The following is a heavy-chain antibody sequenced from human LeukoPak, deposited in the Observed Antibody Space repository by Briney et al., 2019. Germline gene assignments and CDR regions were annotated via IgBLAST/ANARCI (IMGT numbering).Heavy chain of an antibody. CDR2: IYSGGGT. D-gene: IGHD6-19*01. CDR3: ARVLSDSSGWYHFDY. Sequence: GGSLRLSCAASGFTVSNNYMSWVRQAPGKGLEWVSVIYSGGGTYYADSVRGRFTISRDNSKNMLPLQMNSLRAEDTAVYYCARVLSDSSGWYHFDYWGQGTLVTVSS. CDR1: GFTVSNNY. V-gene: IGHV3-53*01. J-gene: IGHJ4*02.